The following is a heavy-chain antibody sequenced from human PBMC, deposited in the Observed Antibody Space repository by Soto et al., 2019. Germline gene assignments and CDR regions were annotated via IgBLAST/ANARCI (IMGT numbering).Heavy chain of an antibody. CDR1: GYAFTDYD. D-gene: IGHD4-17*01. V-gene: IGHV1-8*01. CDR3: VMVYGAIDY. CDR2: INTKSGNR. J-gene: IGHJ4*02. Sequence: QVQLVQSGAEVKKPGASVKVSCKASGYAFTDYDINWVRQATGQGLEWMGWINTKSGNRGYAQQFQGRVIMTSSTSITTAYMELSGLRSEDTAVYYCVMVYGAIDYWGQGTLVTVSS.